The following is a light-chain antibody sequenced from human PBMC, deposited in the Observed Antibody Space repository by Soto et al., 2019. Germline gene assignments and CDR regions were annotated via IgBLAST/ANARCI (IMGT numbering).Light chain of an antibody. CDR1: SGSIASNY. V-gene: IGLV6-57*04. J-gene: IGLJ1*01. CDR2: EDN. CDR3: QSYDRSLSGSF. Sequence: NFMLTQPHSVSESPGKTVTISCTRSSGSIASNYVQWYQQRPGSAPTTVIYEDNQRPSGVPDRFSGSIDSSSNSASLTISGLKTEDEADYYCQSYDRSLSGSFFGTGTKVTVL.